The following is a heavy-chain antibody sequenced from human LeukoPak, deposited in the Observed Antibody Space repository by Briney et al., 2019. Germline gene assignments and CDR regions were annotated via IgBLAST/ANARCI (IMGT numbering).Heavy chain of an antibody. J-gene: IGHJ4*02. CDR1: GGSISSGDYY. Sequence: PSQTLSLTCTISGGSISSGDYYWSWIRQPPGKGLEWIGYIYYSGSTYYNPSLKSRVTISVDTSKNQFSLKLSSVTAADTAVYYCARGAVGATIDYWGQGTLVTVSS. CDR3: ARGAVGATIDY. D-gene: IGHD1-26*01. CDR2: IYYSGST. V-gene: IGHV4-30-4*01.